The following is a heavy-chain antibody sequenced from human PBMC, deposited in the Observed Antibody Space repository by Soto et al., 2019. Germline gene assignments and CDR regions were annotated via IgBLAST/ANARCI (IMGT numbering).Heavy chain of an antibody. J-gene: IGHJ4*02. CDR3: ARFGDFWSGYDGRGAFDY. D-gene: IGHD3-3*01. CDR2: IYYSGST. CDR1: GGSISSYY. V-gene: IGHV4-59*01. Sequence: SEPLSLTCPVSGGSISSYYWSWIRQPPGKGLEWIGYIYYSGSTTYNPSLKSRVTISVDTSKNQFSLKLSSVTAADTAVYYCARFGDFWSGYDGRGAFDYWGQGTLVTVSS.